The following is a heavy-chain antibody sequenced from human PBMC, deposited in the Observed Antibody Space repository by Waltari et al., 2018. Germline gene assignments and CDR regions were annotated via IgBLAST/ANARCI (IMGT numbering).Heavy chain of an antibody. CDR3: ARGAGTTPLGWFDP. CDR2: IYYSGST. V-gene: IGHV4-39*07. J-gene: IGHJ5*02. Sequence: QLQLQESGPGLVKPSETLSLTCTVSGGSISRSRYYWGWIRQPPGKGLEWIGSIYYSGSTYYNPSLKSRVTISVDTSKNQFSLKLSSVTAADTAVYYCARGAGTTPLGWFDPWGQGTLVTVSS. D-gene: IGHD1-1*01. CDR1: GGSISRSRYY.